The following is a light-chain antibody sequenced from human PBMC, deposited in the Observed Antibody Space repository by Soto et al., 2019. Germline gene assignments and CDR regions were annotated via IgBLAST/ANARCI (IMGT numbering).Light chain of an antibody. Sequence: QLVLTQSPSASASLGGSVKLTCTLSSGHSSHAIAWHQLQPEKGPRYLMKLNNDGSHSKGDGIPDRFTGSSSGAERYLTISSLQSEDEADYYCQTWGSGSWVFGGGTKLTVL. CDR2: LNNDGSH. CDR3: QTWGSGSWV. CDR1: SGHSSHA. V-gene: IGLV4-69*01. J-gene: IGLJ3*02.